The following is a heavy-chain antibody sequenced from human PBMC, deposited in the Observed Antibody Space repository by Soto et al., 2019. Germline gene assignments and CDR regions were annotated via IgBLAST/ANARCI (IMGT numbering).Heavy chain of an antibody. CDR2: ISSSSSDI. Sequence: GGTLRLSCAASGFTFSSYSMNWVRQAPGKGLEWVSSISSSSSDIYYADSVKGRCTISRDNAKNSLYLQMSSLRAEETAVYYWDMDCTDAVYGGYWGQGTLVTVSS. V-gene: IGHV3-21*01. CDR1: GFTFSSYS. D-gene: IGHD2-8*01. J-gene: IGHJ4*02. CDR3: DMDCTDAVYGGY.